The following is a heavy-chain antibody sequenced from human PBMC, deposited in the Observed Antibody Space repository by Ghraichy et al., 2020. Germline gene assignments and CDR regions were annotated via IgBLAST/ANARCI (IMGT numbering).Heavy chain of an antibody. Sequence: GGSLRLSCAASGFTFSSYSMNWVRQAPGKGLEWVSYISSSSSTIYYADSVKGRFTISRDNAKNSLYLQMNSLRDEDTAVYYCARDARIAVAGKPYYYYYGMDVWGQGTTVTVSS. V-gene: IGHV3-48*02. CDR1: GFTFSSYS. D-gene: IGHD6-19*01. CDR3: ARDARIAVAGKPYYYYYGMDV. CDR2: ISSSSSTI. J-gene: IGHJ6*02.